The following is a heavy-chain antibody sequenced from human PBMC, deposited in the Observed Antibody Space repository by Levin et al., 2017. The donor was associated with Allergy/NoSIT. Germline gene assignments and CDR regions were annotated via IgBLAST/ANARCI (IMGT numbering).Heavy chain of an antibody. CDR2: ISSSSSSI. V-gene: IGHV3-48*02. CDR1: GFTFSTSS. Sequence: LSLTCAASGFTFSTSSMNWVRQAPGKGLEWVSYISSSSSSIYYADSVKGRFTISRDNAKNSLYLQMNSLRDEDTAVYYCARARYCSGDSCSNPDYWGQGTLVTVSS. J-gene: IGHJ4*02. CDR3: ARARYCSGDSCSNPDY. D-gene: IGHD2-15*01.